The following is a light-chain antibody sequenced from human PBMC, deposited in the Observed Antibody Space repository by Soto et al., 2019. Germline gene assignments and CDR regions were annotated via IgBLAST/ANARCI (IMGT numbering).Light chain of an antibody. CDR2: GAS. Sequence: LLKQSPDTLSVSPGEGSTLSCTVSQSVGSNLAWYQQRPGQAPRLFXFGASTRAKDIPARFSGGGSGTELTLTISGLQPEDSAVYDCHQYNNWPTETFGQGTKVDIK. CDR3: HQYNNWPTET. CDR1: QSVGSN. V-gene: IGKV3-15*01. J-gene: IGKJ2*01.